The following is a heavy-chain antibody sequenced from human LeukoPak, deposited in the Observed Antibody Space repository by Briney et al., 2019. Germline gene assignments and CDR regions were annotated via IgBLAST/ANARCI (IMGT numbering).Heavy chain of an antibody. Sequence: GGSLRLSCAASGFTFSDYYMSWIRQAPGKGMEWVSYISSSGSTIYYADSVQCRITIYRDNAKNSLYMQRNSLRAEDAAVYYCEREMWRGFVDYWGQGTLVTVSS. CDR3: EREMWRGFVDY. J-gene: IGHJ4*02. D-gene: IGHD3-3*01. CDR2: ISSSGSTI. V-gene: IGHV3-11*01. CDR1: GFTFSDYY.